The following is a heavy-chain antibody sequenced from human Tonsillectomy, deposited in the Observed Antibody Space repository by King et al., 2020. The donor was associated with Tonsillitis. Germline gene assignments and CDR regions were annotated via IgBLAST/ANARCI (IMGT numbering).Heavy chain of an antibody. V-gene: IGHV4-31*11. CDR1: GDSISSGGYF. CDR2: ISNTGRT. CDR3: ARNREYGDYVDY. J-gene: IGHJ4*02. Sequence: QLQESGPGLVKPSETLSLTCAVSGDSISSGGYFWSWIRQLPGKGLEWIGSISNTGRTDYNPSLESRVNIFVATSKNQLSLRLTSVTAADTAVYFCARNREYGDYVDYWGQGSRVTVSS. D-gene: IGHD4-17*01.